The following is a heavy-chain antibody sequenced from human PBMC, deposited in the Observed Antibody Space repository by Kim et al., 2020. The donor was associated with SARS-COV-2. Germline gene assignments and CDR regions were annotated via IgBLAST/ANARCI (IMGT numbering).Heavy chain of an antibody. CDR2: IYTGGTT. CDR1: GFTVSTYY. CDR3: AGDQKAGNGPDFDF. D-gene: IGHD6-19*01. V-gene: IGHV3-53*01. J-gene: IGHJ4*02. Sequence: GGSLRLCCAASGFTVSTYYMTWVRQAPGKGLEWVSVIYTGGTTFYADSVKGRFTISRDNSKNTLYLQMNSLRGEDTAVYYCAGDQKAGNGPDFDFWGQGTLVTVSS.